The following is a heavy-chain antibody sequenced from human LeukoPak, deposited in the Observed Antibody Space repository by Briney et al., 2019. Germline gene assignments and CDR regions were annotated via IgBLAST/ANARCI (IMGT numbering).Heavy chain of an antibody. Sequence: GGSLRLSCAASGFTFSTYWMHWVRQAPGKGLVWVSRIKSDGSATTYADFVKGRFTVSRDNAKNTLYLQMNSLRVEDAAVYYCARDPRGSPYYFDYWGQGTLVTVSS. D-gene: IGHD1-26*01. CDR1: GFTFSTYW. V-gene: IGHV3-74*03. CDR3: ARDPRGSPYYFDY. J-gene: IGHJ4*02. CDR2: IKSDGSAT.